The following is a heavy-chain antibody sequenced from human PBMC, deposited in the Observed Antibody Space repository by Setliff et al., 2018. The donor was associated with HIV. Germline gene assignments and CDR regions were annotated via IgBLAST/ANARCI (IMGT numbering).Heavy chain of an antibody. V-gene: IGHV4-39*01. CDR1: GGYISGSSHY. D-gene: IGHD3-9*01. CDR2: ISYSENI. J-gene: IGHJ4*02. Sequence: SETLSLTCTVSGGYISGSSHYWGWIRQPPGKGLEWIGSISYSENIYYNPSLKSRVTISADTSKKQFPLKLSSVTAADTAVYYCARLRYYDILTGYAFDYWGQGTLVTVSS. CDR3: ARLRYYDILTGYAFDY.